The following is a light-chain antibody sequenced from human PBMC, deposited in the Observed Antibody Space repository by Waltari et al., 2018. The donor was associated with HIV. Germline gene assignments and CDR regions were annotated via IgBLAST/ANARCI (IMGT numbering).Light chain of an antibody. J-gene: IGKJ4*01. CDR1: QSVSTN. CDR3: QQYNNWRRT. V-gene: IGKV3-15*01. Sequence: EIVMTQSPATLSVSPGEGATLSCRASQSVSTNLAWYQQIPGQAPRLLIYGASTRASGIPVRFSGSESGTEFTLTISSLQSEDFAVYYCQQYNNWRRTFGGGTKVEIK. CDR2: GAS.